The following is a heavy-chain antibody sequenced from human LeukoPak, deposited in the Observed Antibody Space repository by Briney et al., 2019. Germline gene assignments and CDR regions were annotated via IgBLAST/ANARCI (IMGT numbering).Heavy chain of an antibody. V-gene: IGHV4-61*09. D-gene: IGHD3-10*01. Sequence: SQTLSLTCTVSGGSISSGDYYWSWLRQPPGKGLEWLGYIYTSGITNYNPSLKSRVSMSVDTSKNQFSLRLSSVTAADTAVYYCARHQSQLVSGYDYWGQGTLVTVSS. CDR2: IYTSGIT. CDR1: GGSISSGDYY. J-gene: IGHJ4*02. CDR3: ARHQSQLVSGYDY.